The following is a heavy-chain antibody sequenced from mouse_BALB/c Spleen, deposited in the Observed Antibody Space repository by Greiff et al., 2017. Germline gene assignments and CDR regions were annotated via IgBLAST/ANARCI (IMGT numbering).Heavy chain of an antibody. J-gene: IGHJ3*01. CDR3: ANSPYYDGSSSWFAY. V-gene: IGHV3-8*02. D-gene: IGHD1-1*01. Sequence: DVKLQESGPSLVKPSQTLSLTCSVTGDSITSGYWNWIRKFPGNKLEYMGYISYSGSTYYNPSLKSRISITRDTSKNQYYLQLNSVTTEDTATYYCANSPYYDGSSSWFAYWGQGTLVTVSA. CDR1: GDSITSGY. CDR2: ISYSGST.